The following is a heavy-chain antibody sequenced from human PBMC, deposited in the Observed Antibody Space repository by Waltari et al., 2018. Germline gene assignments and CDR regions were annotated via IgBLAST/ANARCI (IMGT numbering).Heavy chain of an antibody. Sequence: QLQLQESGPGLVKPSETLSLTCTVSGGSISSSSYYWGWIRQPPGKGLEWIGSIYYSGSTYYNPSLKSRVTISVDTSKNQFSLKLSSVTAADTAVYYCASSEYGSGSYYLPSSYYMDVWGKGTTVTVSS. CDR3: ASSEYGSGSYYLPSSYYMDV. D-gene: IGHD3-10*01. CDR1: GGSISSSSYY. V-gene: IGHV4-39*01. CDR2: IYYSGST. J-gene: IGHJ6*03.